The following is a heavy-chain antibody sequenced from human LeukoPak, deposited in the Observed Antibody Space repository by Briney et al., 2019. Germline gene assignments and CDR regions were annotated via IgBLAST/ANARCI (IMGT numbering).Heavy chain of an antibody. CDR3: AKDSGHRKWESLDY. J-gene: IGHJ4*02. V-gene: IGHV3-23*01. Sequence: GGSLRLSCAASGFTFSSYAMSWVRQAPGKGLEWVSAISGSGGSTYYADSVKGRFTISRDNSKDTLYLQMNSLRAEDTAVYYCAKDSGHRKWESLDYWGQGTQVTVSS. CDR2: ISGSGGST. D-gene: IGHD1-26*01. CDR1: GFTFSSYA.